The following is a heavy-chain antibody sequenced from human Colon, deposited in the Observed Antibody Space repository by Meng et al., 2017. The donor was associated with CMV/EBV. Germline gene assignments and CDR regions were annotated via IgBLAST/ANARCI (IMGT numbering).Heavy chain of an antibody. V-gene: IGHV3-43*01. J-gene: IGHJ4*02. D-gene: IGHD3-10*01. CDR3: AKDADGSGSHYDF. CDR1: GFKLGDYS. CDR2: ITWDGGRT. Sequence: GGSLRLSCVVSGFKLGDYSMHWVRQAPGKGLEWVSFITWDGGRTYYADSVKGRFTISRDNSKNTLYLQMDSLTTEDTAFYYCAKDADGSGSHYDFWGLGTLVTVSS.